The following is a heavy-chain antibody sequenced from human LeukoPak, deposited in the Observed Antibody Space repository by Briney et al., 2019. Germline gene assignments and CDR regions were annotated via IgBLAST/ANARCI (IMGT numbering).Heavy chain of an antibody. CDR1: GFTFSSYA. V-gene: IGHV3-23*01. CDR3: AKCSASYSNDAFDV. J-gene: IGHJ3*01. Sequence: GGSLRLSCAASGFTFSSYAMSWVRQAPGKGLEWVSYIRGGGSNTRYSDSVKGRFIISRDNSKNILYLQMNSLRAEDTAIYYCAKCSASYSNDAFDVWGRGTMVTVSS. D-gene: IGHD3-10*02. CDR2: IRGGGSNT.